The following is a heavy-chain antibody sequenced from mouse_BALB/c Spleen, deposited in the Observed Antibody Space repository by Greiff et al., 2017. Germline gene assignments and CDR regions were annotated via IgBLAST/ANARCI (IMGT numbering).Heavy chain of an antibody. V-gene: IGHV5-12-1*01. CDR1: GFAFSSYD. J-gene: IGHJ3*01. Sequence: EVHLVESGGGLVKPGGSLKLSCAASGFAFSSYDMSWVRQTPEKRLEWVAYISSGGGSTYYPDTVKGRFTISRDNAKNTLYLQMSSLKSEDTAMYYCARPCITTEAGAWFAYWGQGTLVTVSA. D-gene: IGHD1-1*01. CDR3: ARPCITTEAGAWFAY. CDR2: ISSGGGST.